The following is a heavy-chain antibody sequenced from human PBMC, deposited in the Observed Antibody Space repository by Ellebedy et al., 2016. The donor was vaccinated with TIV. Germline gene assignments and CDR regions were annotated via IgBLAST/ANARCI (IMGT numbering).Heavy chain of an antibody. CDR1: GGTISSTNYY. V-gene: IGHV4-39*07. J-gene: IGHJ4*02. CDR2: IYHSGST. CDR3: ASSPSGYEIPY. Sequence: LETLSLTXNVSGGTISSTNYYWDWIRQSPEKGLEWIGSIYHSGSTYYNPSLKSRLTISLDTTKNQFSLRLDSVTAADTAVYYCASSPSGYEIPYWGQGTLVTVSS. D-gene: IGHD5-12*01.